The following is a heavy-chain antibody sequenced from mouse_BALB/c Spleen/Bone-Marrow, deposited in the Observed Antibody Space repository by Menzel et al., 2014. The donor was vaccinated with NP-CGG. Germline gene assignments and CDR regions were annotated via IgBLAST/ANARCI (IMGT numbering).Heavy chain of an antibody. CDR3: ARQGYGYVDFDV. J-gene: IGHJ1*01. CDR2: ISSGGGST. CDR1: EFAFSSYD. V-gene: IGHV5-12-1*01. Sequence: EVNVVESGGGLVKPGGSLKLSCAASEFAFSSYDMSWVRQTPEKRLEWVAYISSGGGSTYYPDTVKGRFTISRDNAKNTLYLQMSSLKSEDTAMYYCARQGYGYVDFDVWGAGTTVTVSS. D-gene: IGHD1-2*01.